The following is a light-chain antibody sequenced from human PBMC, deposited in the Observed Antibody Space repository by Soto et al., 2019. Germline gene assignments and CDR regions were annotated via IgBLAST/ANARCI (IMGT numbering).Light chain of an antibody. CDR1: SSDVGGSNY. J-gene: IGLJ2*01. CDR2: EVN. Sequence: QSALTQPPSASGSPGQSVAISCTGTSSDVGGSNYVSWYQRHPGKAPKLMIFEVNKRPSGVPNRFSGSKSGNTASLTVSGLQAEDEDDYYCSSFAGINNPLVFGGGTKLTVL. V-gene: IGLV2-8*01. CDR3: SSFAGINNPLV.